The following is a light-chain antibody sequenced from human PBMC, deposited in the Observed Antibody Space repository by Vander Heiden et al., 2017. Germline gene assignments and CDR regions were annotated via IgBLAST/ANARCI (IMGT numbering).Light chain of an antibody. CDR3: QSYDSSLSVV. CDR2: GNT. V-gene: IGLV1-40*01. Sequence: PVFTQPPSVSGAQGQRIIISCTGRSSNIGAGYGVHWYQQLPGTAPKLLIYGNTNRPSGVPDRFSGSKSGTSASLAITGLQAEDEADYYCQSYDSSLSVVFGGGTKLTVL. CDR1: SSNIGAGYG. J-gene: IGLJ2*01.